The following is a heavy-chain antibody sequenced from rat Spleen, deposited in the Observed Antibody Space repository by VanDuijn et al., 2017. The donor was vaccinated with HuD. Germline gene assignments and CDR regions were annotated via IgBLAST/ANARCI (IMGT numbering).Heavy chain of an antibody. CDR3: ARQWDY. CDR2: ISNAAGKV. V-gene: IGHV5-25*01. J-gene: IGHJ2*01. Sequence: EVQLVESGGGLVQPGRSMKLSCAALGFTFSNYYMAWVRQAPTKGLEWVASISNAAGKVYYPDSVKGRFTVSRDNAKSTLYLQMDSLRSEDTATYYCARQWDYWGQGVMVTVSS. CDR1: GFTFSNYY.